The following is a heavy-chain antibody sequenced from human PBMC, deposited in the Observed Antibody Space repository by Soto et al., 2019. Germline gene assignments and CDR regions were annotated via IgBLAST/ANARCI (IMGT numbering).Heavy chain of an antibody. J-gene: IGHJ6*02. CDR3: ARDQDSGHVIKLLYYYGMDV. Sequence: QVQLVQSGAEVKKPGSSVKVSCKASGGTFSSYAISWVRQAPGQGLEWMGGIIPIFGTANYVQKFQGRVTITADESTSTAYMELSSLRSEDTAVYYCARDQDSGHVIKLLYYYGMDVWGQGTTVTVSS. D-gene: IGHD5-12*01. CDR1: GGTFSSYA. V-gene: IGHV1-69*12. CDR2: IIPIFGTA.